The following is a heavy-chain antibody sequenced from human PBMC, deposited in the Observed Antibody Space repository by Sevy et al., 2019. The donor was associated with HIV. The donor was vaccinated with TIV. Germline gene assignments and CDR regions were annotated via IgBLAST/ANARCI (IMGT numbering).Heavy chain of an antibody. J-gene: IGHJ6*02. CDR1: GGSFSGYY. D-gene: IGHD2-8*02. V-gene: IGHV4-34*01. CDR3: ASSTGYYYYGMDV. CDR2: INHSGST. Sequence: SETLSLTCAVYGGSFSGYYWSWIRQPPGKGLEWIGEINHSGSTNYNPSLKSRVTIPVDTSKNQFSLKLSSVTAADTAVYYCASSTGYYYYGMDVWGQGTTVTVSS.